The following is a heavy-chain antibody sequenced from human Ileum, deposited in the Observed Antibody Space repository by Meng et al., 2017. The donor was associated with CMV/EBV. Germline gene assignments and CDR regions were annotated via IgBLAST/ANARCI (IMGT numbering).Heavy chain of an antibody. D-gene: IGHD6-25*01. CDR1: GYTFSGYY. CDR2: INPNSGGT. V-gene: IGHV1-2*02. Sequence: ASVKVSCKASGYTFSGYYLHWVRQAPGQGLEWMGWINPNSGGTTHAQKFQGSVTMTRDTSITTAYMELTRLKSDDTAICYCARRGAVGGSLDFWGQGTLVTVSS. J-gene: IGHJ4*02. CDR3: ARRGAVGGSLDF.